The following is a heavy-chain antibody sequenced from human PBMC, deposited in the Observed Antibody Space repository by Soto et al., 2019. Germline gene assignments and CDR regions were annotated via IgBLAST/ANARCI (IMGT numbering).Heavy chain of an antibody. CDR1: GGSISSGGYY. D-gene: IGHD4-17*01. CDR2: IYYSGST. CDR3: ARVEHDYGDYGLEHYFDC. V-gene: IGHV4-31*03. Sequence: SETLSLTCTVSGGSISSGGYYWSWIRQHPGKGLEWIGYIYYSGSTYYNPSLKSRVTISVDTSKNQFSLKLSSVTAADTAVYYCARVEHDYGDYGLEHYFDCWGQGTLVAVSS. J-gene: IGHJ4*02.